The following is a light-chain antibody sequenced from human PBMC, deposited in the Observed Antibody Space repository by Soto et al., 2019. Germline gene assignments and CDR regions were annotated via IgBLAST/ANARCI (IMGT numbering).Light chain of an antibody. Sequence: DIQMTQSPSTLSASVGDRVTITCRASQSISNRLAWYQQKPGKAPKVVIYDASSLESGLPSRFSGSGSGTEFILTINSLQHDDFATYCCQHYGGMWAFGQGTKVDIK. V-gene: IGKV1-5*01. J-gene: IGKJ1*01. CDR1: QSISNR. CDR3: QHYGGMWA. CDR2: DAS.